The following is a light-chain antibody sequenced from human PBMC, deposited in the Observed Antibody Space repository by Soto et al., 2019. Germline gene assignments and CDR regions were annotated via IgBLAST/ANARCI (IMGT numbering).Light chain of an antibody. CDR3: ATWDVSLNAVV. CDR1: SSNIGSNT. V-gene: IGLV1-44*01. CDR2: TDN. J-gene: IGLJ2*01. Sequence: QSVLTQPPSASGTLGQRVTISCSGSSSNIGSNTVNWYQQLPGTAPKLLIHTDNQRPSGVPDRFSGSKSGTSASLAISGLQSEDEADYYCATWDVSLNAVVFGGGTKLTVL.